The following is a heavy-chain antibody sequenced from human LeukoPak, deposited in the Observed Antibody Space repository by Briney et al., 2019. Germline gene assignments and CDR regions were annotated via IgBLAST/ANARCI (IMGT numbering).Heavy chain of an antibody. CDR3: ARDGGLHTNFDY. D-gene: IGHD2-15*01. V-gene: IGHV3-7*01. CDR2: TKPDGTAE. J-gene: IGHJ4*02. Sequence: GGSLRLSCAASGFTFRNYWMGWVRQAPGKELEWVANTKPDGTAEDYADSVRGRFTTSRDSANNFLYLQMNSLRGEDTAVYYCARDGGLHTNFDYWGQGTLVTVSS. CDR1: GFTFRNYW.